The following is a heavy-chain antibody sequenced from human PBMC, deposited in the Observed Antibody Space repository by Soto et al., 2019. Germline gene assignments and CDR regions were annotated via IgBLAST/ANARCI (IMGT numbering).Heavy chain of an antibody. V-gene: IGHV4-39*01. D-gene: IGHD5-18*01. Sequence: PSETLSLTCTVSGGSISSSSYYWGWIRQPPGKGLEWIGSIYYSGSTYYNPSLKSRVTISVDTSKNQFSLKLSSVTAADTAVYYCARRGYSLTTIDYWGQGTLVTVSS. CDR1: GGSISSSSYY. J-gene: IGHJ4*02. CDR3: ARRGYSLTTIDY. CDR2: IYYSGST.